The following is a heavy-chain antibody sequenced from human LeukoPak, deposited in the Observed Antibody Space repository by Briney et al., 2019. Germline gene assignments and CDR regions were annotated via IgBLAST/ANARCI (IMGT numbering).Heavy chain of an antibody. J-gene: IGHJ4*02. CDR2: IYYSGST. Sequence: SQTLSLTCTVSGGSISSGDYYCSWIRQPPGKGLERIGYIYYSGSTRYNPSLESRISISLDTSRIHFSLRLTSVTAADTALYYCARADSSGWYSFDHWGQGILVTVSS. CDR1: GGSISSGDYY. CDR3: ARADSSGWYSFDH. V-gene: IGHV4-30-4*01. D-gene: IGHD6-19*01.